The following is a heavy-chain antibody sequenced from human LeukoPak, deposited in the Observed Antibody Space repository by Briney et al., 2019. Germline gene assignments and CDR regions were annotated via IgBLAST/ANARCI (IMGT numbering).Heavy chain of an antibody. CDR2: ISSNGGST. D-gene: IGHD2-2*01. V-gene: IGHV3-64*01. CDR3: ARDAKVVPAAGPQGLWGQGWPSYYNYMDV. J-gene: IGHJ6*03. CDR1: GFTFSSYA. Sequence: SGGSLRLSCAASGFTFSSYAMHWVRQAPGKGLEYVSTISSNGGSTYYANSVKGRFTISRDNSKNTLYLQMGSLRAEDMAVYYCARDAKVVPAAGPQGLWGQGWPSYYNYMDVWGKGTTVTVSS.